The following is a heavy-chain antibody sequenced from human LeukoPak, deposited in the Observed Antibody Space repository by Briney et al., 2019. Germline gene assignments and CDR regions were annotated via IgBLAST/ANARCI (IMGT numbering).Heavy chain of an antibody. Sequence: GRSLRLSCAASGFTFSSYGMHWVRQAPGKGLEWVAVISYDGSNKYYADSVKGRFTISRDNSKNTLYLQMNSLRAEDTAVYYCAKMTYSSSYFDYWGQGTLVTVSS. V-gene: IGHV3-30*18. CDR1: GFTFSSYG. D-gene: IGHD6-6*01. CDR3: AKMTYSSSYFDY. CDR2: ISYDGSNK. J-gene: IGHJ4*02.